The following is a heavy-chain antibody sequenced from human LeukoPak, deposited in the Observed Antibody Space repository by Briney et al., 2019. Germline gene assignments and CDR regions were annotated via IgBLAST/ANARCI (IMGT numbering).Heavy chain of an antibody. CDR3: ARRGCSSTSCSFDY. CDR2: INPNSGGT. J-gene: IGHJ4*02. CDR1: GYTFTGYY. V-gene: IGHV1-2*02. Sequence: PMASVKVSCKASGYTFTGYYMHWVRQAPGQGLEWMGWINPNSGGTNYAQKFQGRVTMTRDTSISTAYMELSSLRSEDTAVYYCARRGCSSTSCSFDYWGQGTLVTVSS. D-gene: IGHD2-2*01.